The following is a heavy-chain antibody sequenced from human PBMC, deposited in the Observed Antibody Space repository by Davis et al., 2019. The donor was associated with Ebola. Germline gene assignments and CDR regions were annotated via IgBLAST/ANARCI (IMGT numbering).Heavy chain of an antibody. Sequence: SVKVSCKASGGTFSSYAISWVRQAPGQGLEWMGGIIPIFGTANYAQKFQGRVTITADESTSTAYMELSSLRSEDTAVYYCARGGGRYCSSTSCHDYWGQGTLVTVSS. V-gene: IGHV1-69*13. CDR2: IIPIFGTA. J-gene: IGHJ4*02. D-gene: IGHD2-2*01. CDR1: GGTFSSYA. CDR3: ARGGGRYCSSTSCHDY.